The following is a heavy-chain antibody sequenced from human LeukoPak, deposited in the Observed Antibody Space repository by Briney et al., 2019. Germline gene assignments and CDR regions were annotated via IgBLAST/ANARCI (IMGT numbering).Heavy chain of an antibody. CDR3: VKDNPLDY. Sequence: HPGGSLRLSCGASGFTFSDYGMLWVRQAPGKGLDWVAFIRHDGNKKLYADSVKGRFTISRDNSKNTLYLYVNSLRPDDSAAYYCVKDNPLDYWGQGTLVIVSS. CDR1: GFTFSDYG. J-gene: IGHJ4*02. CDR2: IRHDGNKK. V-gene: IGHV3-30*02.